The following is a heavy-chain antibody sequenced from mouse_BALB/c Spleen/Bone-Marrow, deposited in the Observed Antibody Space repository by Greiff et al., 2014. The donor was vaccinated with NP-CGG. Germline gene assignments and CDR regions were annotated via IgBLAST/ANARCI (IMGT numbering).Heavy chain of an antibody. CDR1: GFSLTTYG. D-gene: IGHD3-1*01. J-gene: IGHJ2*01. V-gene: IGHV2-2*02. CDR2: IWTGGST. CDR3: ARNHRGYYFDY. Sequence: QVQLQQPGPGLVQPSQSLSITCTVSGFSLTTYGVHWARQSPGKGLEWLGVIWTGGSTDYNAAFISRLSISKDNSKSQVFFEMNSLQANDTAIYYCARNHRGYYFDYWGQGTTLTVSS.